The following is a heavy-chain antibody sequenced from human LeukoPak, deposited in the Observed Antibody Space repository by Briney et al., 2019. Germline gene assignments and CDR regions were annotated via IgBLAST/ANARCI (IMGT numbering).Heavy chain of an antibody. Sequence: GGSLRLSCAASGFTFSDYYMSWIRQAPGKGLEWVSYISSSGSTIYYADSVKGRFTISRDNAKNSLYLQMNSLRAEDTAVYYCAGVSTDFWSGYYDYYYYGMDVWGQGTTVTVSS. CDR1: GFTFSDYY. V-gene: IGHV3-11*04. CDR2: ISSSGSTI. CDR3: AGVSTDFWSGYYDYYYYGMDV. J-gene: IGHJ6*02. D-gene: IGHD3-3*01.